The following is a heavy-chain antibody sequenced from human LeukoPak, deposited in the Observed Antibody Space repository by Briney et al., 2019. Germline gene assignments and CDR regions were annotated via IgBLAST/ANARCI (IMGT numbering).Heavy chain of an antibody. V-gene: IGHV3-74*03. CDR1: GFTFSSYS. Sequence: GGPLRFPCAASGFTFSSYSLNWFPKAPGKGRVWVSRINTDGSATTYADSVKGRFTISSDNAKNTLYLQMKSLRAEDTAVYYCARAQYGWFDPWGQGTLVTVSS. CDR3: ARAQYGWFDP. CDR2: INTDGSAT. J-gene: IGHJ5*02. D-gene: IGHD3-10*01.